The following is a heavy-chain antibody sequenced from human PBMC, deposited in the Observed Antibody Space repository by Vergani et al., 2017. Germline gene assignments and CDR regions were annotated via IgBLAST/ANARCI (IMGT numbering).Heavy chain of an antibody. CDR2: INQDGSEK. CDR3: GRINYDGSSGYSLTRWHNWFDP. D-gene: IGHD3-22*01. Sequence: EVQLVESGGGLVQPGGSLRLSCAASGFIFSHFWMSWVRQAPGKGLEWVANINQDGSEKYYVDSVKGRFTISRDNAKNSLYLQMNSLRGEDTALYYCGRINYDGSSGYSLTRWHNWFDPWGQGTLITFSS. J-gene: IGHJ5*02. V-gene: IGHV3-7*01. CDR1: GFIFSHFW.